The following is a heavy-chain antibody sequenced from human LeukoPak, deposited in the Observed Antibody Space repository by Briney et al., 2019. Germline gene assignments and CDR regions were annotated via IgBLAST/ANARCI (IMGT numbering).Heavy chain of an antibody. CDR1: GGSISSYY. D-gene: IGHD3-16*01. Sequence: SEILSLTCTVSGGSISSYYWSWIRQPAGKGLEWIGRIYTSGSTNYNPSLKSRVTMSVDTSKNQFSLKLSSVTAADTAVYYCAKIRGETDAFDIWGQGTMVTVSS. CDR3: AKIRGETDAFDI. V-gene: IGHV4-4*07. CDR2: IYTSGST. J-gene: IGHJ3*02.